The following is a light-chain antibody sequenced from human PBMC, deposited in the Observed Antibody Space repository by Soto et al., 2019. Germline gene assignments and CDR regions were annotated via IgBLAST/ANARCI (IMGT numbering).Light chain of an antibody. CDR1: QSLVYSDGNAY. J-gene: IGKJ1*01. V-gene: IGKV2-30*01. CDR3: MQGTHWPWT. CDR2: KVS. Sequence: DVVMPQSPLSLPVTLGQPASISCRSSQSLVYSDGNAYLNWFHQRPGQSPRRLIYKVSNRDSGVPDRFSGSGSGTDFTLKISRLEAEDVGTQCWMQGTHWPWTFGQGTKVEIK.